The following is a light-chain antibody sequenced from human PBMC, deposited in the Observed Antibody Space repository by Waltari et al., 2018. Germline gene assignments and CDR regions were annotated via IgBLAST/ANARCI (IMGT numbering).Light chain of an antibody. Sequence: DIVMTQSPDSLAVSLGEGATINCKSSQSVLYSSNNKNYLAWYQQKPGQPPKLLIYWASTRESGVPDRFSGSGSGTDFTLTISSLQAEDVAVYYCQQYYSTITFGQGTRLEIK. CDR1: QSVLYSSNNKNY. CDR2: WAS. V-gene: IGKV4-1*01. CDR3: QQYYSTIT. J-gene: IGKJ5*01.